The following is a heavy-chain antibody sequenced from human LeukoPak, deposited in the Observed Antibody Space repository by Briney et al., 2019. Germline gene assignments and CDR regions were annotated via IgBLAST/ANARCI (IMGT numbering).Heavy chain of an antibody. CDR3: ARTHFDSLGWFDP. V-gene: IGHV4-39*07. J-gene: IGHJ5*02. Sequence: PSETRSLTCTVSGGSMRSSNFYWGWIRQPPGKGLEWIGNINYSGSTYYNPSVKSRVTLSVDVSKNRFSLNLTSVTAADTALYFCARTHFDSLGWFDPWGQGIQVIVSS. CDR2: INYSGST. D-gene: IGHD3-9*01. CDR1: GGSMRSSNFY.